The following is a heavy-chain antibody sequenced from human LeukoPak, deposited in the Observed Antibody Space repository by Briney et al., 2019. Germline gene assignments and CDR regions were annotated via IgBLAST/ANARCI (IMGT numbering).Heavy chain of an antibody. CDR2: ISAYNGNT. D-gene: IGHD1-26*01. CDR1: GGTFSSYA. Sequence: ASVKVSCKASGGTFSSYAISWVRQAPGQGLEWMGWISAYNGNTNYAQKLQGRVTMTTDTSTSTAYMELRSLRSDDTAVYYCARERIGRPTPRTAELYYFDYWGQGTLVTVSS. CDR3: ARERIGRPTPRTAELYYFDY. V-gene: IGHV1-18*01. J-gene: IGHJ4*02.